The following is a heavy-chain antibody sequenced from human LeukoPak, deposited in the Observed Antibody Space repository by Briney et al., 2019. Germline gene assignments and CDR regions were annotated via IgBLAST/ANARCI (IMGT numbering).Heavy chain of an antibody. CDR1: GGSFSGYY. Sequence: KPSETLSLTCAVYGGSFSGYYWSWIRQPPGKGLEWIREINHSGSTNYNPSLKSRVTISVDTSKNQFSLKLSSVTAADTAVYYCARDGSGSYPLAFDIWGQGTMVTVSS. V-gene: IGHV4-34*01. CDR2: INHSGST. CDR3: ARDGSGSYPLAFDI. D-gene: IGHD3-10*01. J-gene: IGHJ3*02.